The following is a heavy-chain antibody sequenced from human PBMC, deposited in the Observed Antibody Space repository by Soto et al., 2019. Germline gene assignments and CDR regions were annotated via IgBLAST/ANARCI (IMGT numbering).Heavy chain of an antibody. D-gene: IGHD3-22*01. CDR2: ISGSGTAT. J-gene: IGHJ3*01. Sequence: EVKLLESGGGLVQPGGSMRLSCEASGFPFWTYSMSWVRQAPRKGLEWVSGISGSGTATYYTDSVKGRFTVSRDNSKDTLFLQMNTLRVEDTAVYHCAKTRLYDNNVNHRDGFDVWGPGTAATVSS. CDR3: AKTRLYDNNVNHRDGFDV. V-gene: IGHV3-23*01. CDR1: GFPFWTYS.